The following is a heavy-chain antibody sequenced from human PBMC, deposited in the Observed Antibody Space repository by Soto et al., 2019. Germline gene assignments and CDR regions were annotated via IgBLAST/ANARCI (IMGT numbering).Heavy chain of an antibody. J-gene: IGHJ4*02. Sequence: AGSPRLSCAASGFTFRSYGVSWVRQAPGKGLEWVSAISGSGGSTYYADSVKGRFTISRDNSKNTLYLQMNSLRAEDTAVYYCAKDRRYSGSYPIDYWGQGTLVPVSS. CDR3: AKDRRYSGSYPIDY. V-gene: IGHV3-23*01. CDR1: GFTFRSYG. D-gene: IGHD1-26*01. CDR2: ISGSGGST.